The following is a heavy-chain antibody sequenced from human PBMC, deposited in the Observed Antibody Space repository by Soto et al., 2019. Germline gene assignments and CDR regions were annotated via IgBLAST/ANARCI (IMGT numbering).Heavy chain of an antibody. D-gene: IGHD2-21*02. V-gene: IGHV4-39*07. J-gene: IGHJ6*02. Sequence: SETLSLTCTVSGGSISSSSYYWGWIRQPPGKGLEWIGSIYYSGSTYYNPSLKSRVTISVDTSKNQFSLKLNSVTAADTAVYYCARDLWGYCGTDCYPLDAWGQWRTV. CDR1: GGSISSSSYY. CDR2: IYYSGST. CDR3: ARDLWGYCGTDCYPLDA.